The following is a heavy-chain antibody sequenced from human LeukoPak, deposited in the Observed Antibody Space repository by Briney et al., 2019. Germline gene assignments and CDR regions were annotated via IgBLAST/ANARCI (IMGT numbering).Heavy chain of an antibody. J-gene: IGHJ4*02. Sequence: ASVEVSCKASGYIFIGYYIHWVRQAPGQGLEWMGRIDPDSGGPVYAQKFQGRVTMTRDTSISTAYMDLSSLKSDDTAVYFCARVPFYNDYYFDYWGLGTLVTVSS. CDR2: IDPDSGGP. CDR3: ARVPFYNDYYFDY. V-gene: IGHV1-2*06. CDR1: GYIFIGYY. D-gene: IGHD3-22*01.